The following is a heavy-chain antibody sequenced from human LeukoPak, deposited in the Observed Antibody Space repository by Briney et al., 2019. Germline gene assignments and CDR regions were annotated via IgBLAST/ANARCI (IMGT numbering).Heavy chain of an antibody. J-gene: IGHJ4*02. Sequence: ASVKVSCEASGYTFTNYGINWVRQAPGQGLEWMGWINTYKGDTNYAQNLQGRVTMTADKSTSIAYIELRSLRSDDTAVYYCARGLWSESFDYWGQGALVTVSS. CDR1: GYTFTNYG. CDR3: ARGLWSESFDY. V-gene: IGHV1-18*01. CDR2: INTYKGDT. D-gene: IGHD2-21*01.